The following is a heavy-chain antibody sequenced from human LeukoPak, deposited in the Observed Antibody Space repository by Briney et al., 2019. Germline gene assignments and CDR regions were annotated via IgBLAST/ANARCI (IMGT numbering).Heavy chain of an antibody. D-gene: IGHD6-6*01. J-gene: IGHJ4*02. Sequence: SEALSLTCTVSGGSISSSSYYWGWIRQPPGKGLEWIGSIYHSGSTYYNPSLKSRVTISVDTSKNQFSLKLSSVTAADTAVYYCARLLRGSSSGYWGQGTLVTVSS. CDR3: ARLLRGSSSGY. CDR1: GGSISSSSYY. V-gene: IGHV4-39*07. CDR2: IYHSGST.